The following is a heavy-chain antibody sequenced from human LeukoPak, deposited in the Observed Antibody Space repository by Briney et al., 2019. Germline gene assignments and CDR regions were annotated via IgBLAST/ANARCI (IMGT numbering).Heavy chain of an antibody. Sequence: PGGSLRLSCAASGFTFSNAWMSWVRQAPGKGLEWVGRIKSKTDGGTTDYAAPVKGGFTISRDDSKNTLYLQMNSLKTEDTAVYYCTTAPLYSSSWPAFGYWGQGTLVTVSS. CDR3: TTAPLYSSSWPAFGY. CDR2: IKSKTDGGTT. CDR1: GFTFSNAW. J-gene: IGHJ4*02. D-gene: IGHD6-13*01. V-gene: IGHV3-15*01.